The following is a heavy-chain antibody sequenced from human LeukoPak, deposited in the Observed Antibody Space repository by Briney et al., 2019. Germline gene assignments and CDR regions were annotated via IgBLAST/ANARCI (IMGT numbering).Heavy chain of an antibody. Sequence: SVKVSCKASGGTFSSYAISWVRQAPGQGLEGMGRIIPILGIANYAQKFQGRVTITADKSTSTAYMELSSLRSEDTAVYYCASYVWGSYCSTGYWGQGTLVTVSS. J-gene: IGHJ4*02. CDR3: ASYVWGSYCSTGY. V-gene: IGHV1-69*04. CDR2: IIPILGIA. D-gene: IGHD3-16*02. CDR1: GGTFSSYA.